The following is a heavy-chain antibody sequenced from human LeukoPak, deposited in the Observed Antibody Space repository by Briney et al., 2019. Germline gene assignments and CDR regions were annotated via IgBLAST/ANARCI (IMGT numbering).Heavy chain of an antibody. CDR1: GFTFDDYG. V-gene: IGHV3-20*03. Sequence: GGSLRLSYAASGFTFDDYGMSWVPQAPGKGLECVTGINWNGGSTRYADSVKGRFIISRDNAKHSLYLQMNSLRAEDTALYYCARRHVDTAMANWFDPWGQGTLVTVSS. D-gene: IGHD5-18*01. J-gene: IGHJ5*02. CDR3: ARRHVDTAMANWFDP. CDR2: INWNGGST.